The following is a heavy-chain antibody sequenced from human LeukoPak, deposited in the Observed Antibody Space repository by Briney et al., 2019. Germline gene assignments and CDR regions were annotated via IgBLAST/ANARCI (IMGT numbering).Heavy chain of an antibody. CDR2: IYYSGST. V-gene: IGHV4-59*08. CDR3: ARRIAAAGMGYYYYYGMDV. CDR1: GGSISSYY. J-gene: IGHJ6*02. Sequence: SETLSLTCTVSGGSISSYYWSWIRQPPGEGLEWIWDIYYSGSTNYNPSLKSRVTISVDTSKNQFSLKLSSVTAADTAVYYCARRIAAAGMGYYYYYGMDVWGQGTTVTVSS. D-gene: IGHD6-13*01.